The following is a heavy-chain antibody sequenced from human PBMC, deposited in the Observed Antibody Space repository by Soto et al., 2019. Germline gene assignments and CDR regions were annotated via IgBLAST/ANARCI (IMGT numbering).Heavy chain of an antibody. D-gene: IGHD5-18*01. Sequence: QLQLQESGPGLVKPSETLSLTCTVSGGSISSSSYYWGWIRQPPGKGLEWIGSIYYSGSTYYNPSLNSRVPISVDTSKTQFPLKLSSVTAADTAVYYCARHTIQLWLHAHWYFDLWGRGTLVTVSS. CDR3: ARHTIQLWLHAHWYFDL. CDR1: GGSISSSSYY. V-gene: IGHV4-39*01. J-gene: IGHJ2*01. CDR2: IYYSGST.